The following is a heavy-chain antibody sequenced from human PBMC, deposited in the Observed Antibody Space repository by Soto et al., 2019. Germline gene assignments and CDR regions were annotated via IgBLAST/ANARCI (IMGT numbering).Heavy chain of an antibody. D-gene: IGHD3-10*01. CDR3: ARDFKTSVGKTYYYGSGSYYGMDV. J-gene: IGHJ6*02. CDR1: GGSISSYY. Sequence: PXETLSLTCTVSGGSISSYYWSWIRQPPGKGLEWIGYIYYSGSTNYNPSLKSRVTISVDTSKNQFSLKLSSVTAADTAVYYCARDFKTSVGKTYYYGSGSYYGMDVWGQGTTVTVSS. CDR2: IYYSGST. V-gene: IGHV4-59*01.